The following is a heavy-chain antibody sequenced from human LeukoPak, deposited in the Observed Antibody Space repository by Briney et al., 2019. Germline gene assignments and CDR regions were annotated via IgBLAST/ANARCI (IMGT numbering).Heavy chain of an antibody. CDR3: AIGGTYGSGS. D-gene: IGHD3-10*01. CDR2: INNDGSTT. J-gene: IGHJ4*02. V-gene: IGHV3-74*01. Sequence: PGGSLRLFCAASGFTFARTWMHGVRQAPGKGLEWVSLINNDGSTTNYADSVKGRFTISRDNAKNTVYLQMNSLRAEDAAVYYCAIGGTYGSGSWGQGTLVTVSS. CDR1: GFTFARTW.